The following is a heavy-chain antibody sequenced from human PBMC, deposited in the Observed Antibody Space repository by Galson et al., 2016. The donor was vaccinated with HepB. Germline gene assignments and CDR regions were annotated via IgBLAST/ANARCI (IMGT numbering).Heavy chain of an antibody. CDR3: ARGRGVFDP. CDR2: VHYSGHT. D-gene: IGHD3-10*01. V-gene: IGHV4-61*01. Sequence: SETLSPTCTLSAASVNIGTSHWTWIRQPPGNGLAWIGYVHYSGHTNYNPSLRSRVSISIDTSKNQFSLKLTSMTAADTAVYYCARGRGVFDPWGQGTLVTVSS. CDR1: AASVNIGTSH. J-gene: IGHJ5*02.